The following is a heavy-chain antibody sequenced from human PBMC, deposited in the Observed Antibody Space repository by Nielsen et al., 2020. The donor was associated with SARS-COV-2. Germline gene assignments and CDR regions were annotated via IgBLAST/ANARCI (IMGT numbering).Heavy chain of an antibody. CDR3: ARETLDHTSSFVDH. CDR2: ISTSGDYI. V-gene: IGHV3-21*01. D-gene: IGHD1-26*01. Sequence: GESLKISCAASGFTFSYYTMHWVRQAPGKGLEWVSSISTSGDYIYYADLVQGRFTVSRDNSKDTFYLQMNSLKLEDTAVYYCARETLDHTSSFVDHWGQGTLVTVSS. J-gene: IGHJ5*02. CDR1: GFTFSYYT.